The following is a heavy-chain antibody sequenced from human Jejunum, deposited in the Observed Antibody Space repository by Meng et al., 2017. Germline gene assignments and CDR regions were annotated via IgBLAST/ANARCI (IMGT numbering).Heavy chain of an antibody. V-gene: IGHV4-61*01. D-gene: IGHD3-16*01. CDR3: ARGGWDFEY. CDR1: GVSVTSGHYY. CDR2: VFYTGST. Sequence: QVQLQESGPGLGRPSEPLSLTCTASGVSVTSGHYYWSWVRQPPGQGLEWIGHVFYTGSTNYSPSFKSRVTISVHTSMNQFSLKLNSVTAADTAVYYCARGGWDFEYWGQGILVTVSS. J-gene: IGHJ4*02.